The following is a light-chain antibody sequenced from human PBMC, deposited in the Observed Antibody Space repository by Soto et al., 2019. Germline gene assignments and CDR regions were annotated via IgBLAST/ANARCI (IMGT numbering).Light chain of an antibody. Sequence: SVLGQPPSAYGTPGQGVTVSCSGNSSNIGSNTVDWYQQLPGTAPKLLIYNNNQRPSGVPVRFSGSKSGTSASLAISGLQSEDEADYYCATWDDRLNGYVFGTGNKVNVL. V-gene: IGLV1-44*01. CDR3: ATWDDRLNGYV. J-gene: IGLJ1*01. CDR1: SSNIGSNT. CDR2: NNN.